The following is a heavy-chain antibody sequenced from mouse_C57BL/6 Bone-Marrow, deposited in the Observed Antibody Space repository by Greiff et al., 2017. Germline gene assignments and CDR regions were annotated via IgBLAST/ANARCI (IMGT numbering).Heavy chain of an antibody. D-gene: IGHD2-1*01. CDR1: GFTFSSYA. V-gene: IGHV5-4*01. J-gene: IGHJ4*01. Sequence: EVHLVESGGGLVKPGGSLKLSCAASGFTFSSYAMSWVRQTPDKRLEWVATISDGGSYTYYPDNVKGRFTISRDNAKNNLYLQMSHLKSEDTAMYYCARDRGNYEREDYAMDYWGQGTSVTVSS. CDR2: ISDGGSYT. CDR3: ARDRGNYEREDYAMDY.